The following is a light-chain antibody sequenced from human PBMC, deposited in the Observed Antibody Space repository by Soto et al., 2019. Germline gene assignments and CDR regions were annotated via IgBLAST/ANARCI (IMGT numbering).Light chain of an antibody. J-gene: IGLJ3*02. CDR2: EVR. Sequence: QSALTQPASVSGSPGQSITISCTGTSSDVGGYNYVSWYQQHPGKAPKLMIYEVRNRPSGISNRFSGSKSGNTASLTISGLQAEDEADYYCTSYTSSSLSSWVFGGGTKLTVL. CDR3: TSYTSSSLSSWV. V-gene: IGLV2-14*01. CDR1: SSDVGGYNY.